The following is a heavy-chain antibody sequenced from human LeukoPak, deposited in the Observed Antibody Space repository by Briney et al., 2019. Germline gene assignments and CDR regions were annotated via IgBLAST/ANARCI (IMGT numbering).Heavy chain of an antibody. CDR3: TNMGRQWLVPGDY. D-gene: IGHD6-19*01. Sequence: GGSLRLSCAASGFTFSGSAVHWVRQASGKGLEWVGRIRSKANSYATAYAASVKGRFTISRDDSKNTAYLQMNSLKTEDPAVYYCTNMGRQWLVPGDYWGQGTLVTVSS. CDR2: IRSKANSYAT. J-gene: IGHJ4*02. CDR1: GFTFSGSA. V-gene: IGHV3-73*01.